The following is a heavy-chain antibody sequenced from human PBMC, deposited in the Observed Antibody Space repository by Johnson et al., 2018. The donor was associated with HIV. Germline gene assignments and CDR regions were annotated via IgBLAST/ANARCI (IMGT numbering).Heavy chain of an antibody. D-gene: IGHD5-12*01. CDR3: ARERSRGGYSGYDYGAFDI. Sequence: VQLVESGGGLVQPGGSLRLSCAASGFMFSDYYMSWIRQAPGKGLEWVANIKQDGSEKYYMDSVKGRFTISRDNAENSLYLQMTSLRGEDTAVYYCARERSRGGYSGYDYGAFDIWGQGTMVTVSS. CDR1: GFMFSDYY. J-gene: IGHJ3*02. V-gene: IGHV3-7*01. CDR2: IKQDGSEK.